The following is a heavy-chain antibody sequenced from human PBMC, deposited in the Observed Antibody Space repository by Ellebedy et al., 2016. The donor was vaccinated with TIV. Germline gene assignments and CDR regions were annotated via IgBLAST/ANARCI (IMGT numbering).Heavy chain of an antibody. CDR1: GFTFSGYW. J-gene: IGHJ4*02. Sequence: GESLNISCAASGFTFSGYWLHAVRQAPGTGRECVSRIDSDGSRTSYARTVRGRFTISRDNATNTLYLKMNSLRAEGNAVYYWARGAPYESSGADYWGQGTLVTVSS. CDR2: IDSDGSRT. V-gene: IGHV3-74*01. D-gene: IGHD3-22*01. CDR3: ARGAPYESSGADY.